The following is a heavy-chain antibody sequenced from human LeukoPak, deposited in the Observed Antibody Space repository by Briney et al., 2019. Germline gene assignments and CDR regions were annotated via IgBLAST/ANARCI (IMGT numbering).Heavy chain of an antibody. V-gene: IGHV4-30-4*01. CDR1: GGSISSGDYY. D-gene: IGHD1-26*01. Sequence: SETLSLTCTVSGGSISSGDYYWSWIRQPPGKGLEWIGYIYYSGSTNYNPSLKSRVTISVDTSKNQFSLKLSSVTAADTAVYYCARAKMGWVSRAFDIWGQGTMVTVSS. J-gene: IGHJ3*02. CDR2: IYYSGST. CDR3: ARAKMGWVSRAFDI.